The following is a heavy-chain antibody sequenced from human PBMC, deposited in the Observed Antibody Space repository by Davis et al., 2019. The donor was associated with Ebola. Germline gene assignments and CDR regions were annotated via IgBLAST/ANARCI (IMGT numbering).Heavy chain of an antibody. CDR1: GGSISSYY. J-gene: IGHJ4*02. V-gene: IGHV4-59*12. D-gene: IGHD3-22*01. CDR2: IYYSGST. CDR3: ARPTYYYDSSGPLRY. Sequence: MPSETLSLTCTVSGGSISSYYWSWIRQPPGKGLEWIGYIYYSGSTNYNPSLKSRVTILVDTSKNQFSLKLSSVTAADTAVYYCARPTYYYDSSGPLRYWGQGTLVTVSS.